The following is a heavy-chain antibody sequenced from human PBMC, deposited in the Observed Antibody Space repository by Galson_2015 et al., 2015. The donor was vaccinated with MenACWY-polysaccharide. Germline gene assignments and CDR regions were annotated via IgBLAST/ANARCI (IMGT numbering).Heavy chain of an antibody. Sequence: SETLSLTCTVSHDSITSSYWSRIRQSADKGLEYLGRIHATGSTAYNPSFRSRVAMSVDLPRNQLSLRLVSVTASDTAIYYCARRNLDNWYFDLWGRGTLVIVSS. CDR3: ARRNLDNWYFDL. J-gene: IGHJ2*01. CDR2: IHATGST. CDR1: HDSITSSY. V-gene: IGHV4-4*07. D-gene: IGHD1-14*01.